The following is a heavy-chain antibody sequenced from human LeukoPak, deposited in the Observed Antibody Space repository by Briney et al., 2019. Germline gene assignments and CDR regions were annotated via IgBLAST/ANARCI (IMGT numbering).Heavy chain of an antibody. CDR2: ISGSGGGT. D-gene: IGHD3-22*01. V-gene: IGHV3-23*01. Sequence: GGSLRLSCAASGFTFSSYAMSWVRQAPGKGLEWVSAISGSGGGTYYADSVKGRFTISRDDSKNTLYLQMNSLRAEDTAIYYCAKAEGITMTVVVITPFDYWGQGTLVTVSS. CDR3: AKAEGITMTVVVITPFDY. J-gene: IGHJ4*02. CDR1: GFTFSSYA.